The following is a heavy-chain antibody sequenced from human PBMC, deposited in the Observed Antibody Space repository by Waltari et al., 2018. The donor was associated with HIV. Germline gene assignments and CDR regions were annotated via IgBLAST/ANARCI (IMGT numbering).Heavy chain of an antibody. CDR1: GFTFSSYA. Sequence: EVQLVESGGGLVQPGGSLRLSCAASGFTFSSYALSWVRQAPGKGLEWVSAISGSGGSTYYADSVKGRFTISRDNSKNTLYLQMNSLRAEDTAVYYCAKDQWGYYGSGSSPMDVWGKGTTVTVSS. V-gene: IGHV3-23*04. CDR2: ISGSGGST. J-gene: IGHJ6*04. CDR3: AKDQWGYYGSGSSPMDV. D-gene: IGHD3-10*01.